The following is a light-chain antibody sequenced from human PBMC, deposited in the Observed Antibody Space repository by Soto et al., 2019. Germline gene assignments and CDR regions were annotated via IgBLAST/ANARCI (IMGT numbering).Light chain of an antibody. CDR1: QSGSGY. V-gene: IGKV3-11*01. J-gene: IGKJ1*01. CDR2: DES. Sequence: EIVLTQSPGTLSFSPGDSATLSCRASQSGSGYLAWYQQKTGQAPRLLIYDESNRATGIPARLSGSGSGTDLNLTISRLEPEDFAVYYCQQYGGSPRTFGQGTKVDIK. CDR3: QQYGGSPRT.